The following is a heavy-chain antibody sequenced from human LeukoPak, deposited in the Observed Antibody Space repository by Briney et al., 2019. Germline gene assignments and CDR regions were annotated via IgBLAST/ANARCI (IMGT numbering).Heavy chain of an antibody. D-gene: IGHD3-22*01. CDR1: GFTFSSYA. CDR3: AKSPNYYDSSGLGY. CDR2: ISGSGGRT. J-gene: IGHJ4*02. V-gene: IGHV3-23*01. Sequence: GGSLRLSCAASGFTFSSYAMSWVRQAPGKGLEWVSGISGSGGRTDYADSVKGRFIISRDNSKNTLYLQMNSLRAEDTAVYYCAKSPNYYDSSGLGYWGQGTLVTVSS.